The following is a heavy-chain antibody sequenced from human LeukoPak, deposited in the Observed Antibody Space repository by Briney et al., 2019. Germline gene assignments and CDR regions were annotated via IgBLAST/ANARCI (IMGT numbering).Heavy chain of an antibody. V-gene: IGHV4-4*07. J-gene: IGHJ5*02. CDR2: IYTSGST. D-gene: IGHD3-10*01. CDR1: GGSFSGYY. Sequence: SETLSLTCAVYGGSFSGYYWSWIRQPAGKGLEWIGRIYTSGSTNYNPSLKSRVTMSVDTSKNQFSLKLSSVTAADTAVYYCARDFMVRGVKRVHWFDPWGQGTLVTVSS. CDR3: ARDFMVRGVKRVHWFDP.